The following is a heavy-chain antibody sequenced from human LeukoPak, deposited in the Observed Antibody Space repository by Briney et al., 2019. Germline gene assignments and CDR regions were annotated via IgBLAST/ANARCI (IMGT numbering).Heavy chain of an antibody. Sequence: GGSLRLSCAASGFTFSSYSMNWVRQAPGKGLEWVSSISSRSSYIYHADSVKGRFTISRDNAKNSLYLQMNSLRAEVTAVYYCAREAYYYDSSGYVHDAFDIWGQGTVVTVSS. J-gene: IGHJ3*02. CDR2: ISSRSSYI. D-gene: IGHD3-22*01. CDR3: AREAYYYDSSGYVHDAFDI. V-gene: IGHV3-21*01. CDR1: GFTFSSYS.